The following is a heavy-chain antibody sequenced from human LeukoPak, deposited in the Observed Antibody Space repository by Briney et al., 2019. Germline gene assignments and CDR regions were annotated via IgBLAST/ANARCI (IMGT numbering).Heavy chain of an antibody. J-gene: IGHJ3*02. CDR1: GDIFSSYG. CDR2: IIPIVGST. D-gene: IGHD2-15*01. CDR3: ARRLAATPGDDTFDI. V-gene: IGHV1-69*04. Sequence: ASVKVSCKTSGDIFSSYGMSWVRQAPGQGLEWMGRIIPIVGSTNYAEKLQGRVTITADKSTSTVYMELSSLRAEDTAVYYCARRLAATPGDDTFDIWGQGTMVTVSS.